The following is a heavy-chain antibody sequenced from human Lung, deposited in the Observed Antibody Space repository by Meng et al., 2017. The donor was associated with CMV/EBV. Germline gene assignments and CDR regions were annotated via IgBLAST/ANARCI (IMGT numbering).Heavy chain of an antibody. J-gene: IGHJ4*02. Sequence: GESLKISCAASGFTFSDFSMHWVRQAPGKGLEWVALISYHGKNEYYADSVKGRFTISRDYSKNTVSLQMSSLRPEDTAVYYCTRSPLGGESDYWGQGNRVNGAS. V-gene: IGHV3-30*04. CDR3: TRSPLGGESDY. CDR2: ISYHGKNE. D-gene: IGHD3-16*01. CDR1: GFTFSDFS.